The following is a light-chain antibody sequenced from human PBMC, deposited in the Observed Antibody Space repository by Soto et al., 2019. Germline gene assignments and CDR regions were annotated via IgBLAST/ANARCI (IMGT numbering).Light chain of an antibody. CDR3: SSYTSSSTYV. J-gene: IGLJ1*01. CDR1: SRDVGGYNY. Sequence: QCVLTQPASVFGSPGQSITISCTGNSRDVGGYNYVSWYQQHPGKAPKLMIYDVSNRPSGVSNRFSGSKSGNTASLTISGLQAEDEADYYCSSYTSSSTYVFGTGTXVTVL. V-gene: IGLV2-14*01. CDR2: DVS.